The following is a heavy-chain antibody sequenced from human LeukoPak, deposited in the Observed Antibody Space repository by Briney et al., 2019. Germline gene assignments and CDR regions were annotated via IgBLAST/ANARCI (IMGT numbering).Heavy chain of an antibody. Sequence: SETLSLTCAVYGGSFSGYYWSWIRQPPGKGLEWIGEINHSGSTNYNPSLKSRVTISVDTSKNQFSLKLSSVTAADTAVYYCARDLTLGKPDYFDHWGQGTLVTVSS. J-gene: IGHJ4*02. CDR3: ARDLTLGKPDYFDH. V-gene: IGHV4-34*01. CDR1: GGSFSGYY. D-gene: IGHD7-27*01. CDR2: INHSGST.